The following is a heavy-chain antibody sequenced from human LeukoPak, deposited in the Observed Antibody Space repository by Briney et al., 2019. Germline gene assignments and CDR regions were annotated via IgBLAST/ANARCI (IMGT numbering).Heavy chain of an antibody. CDR1: GFTFSGSA. J-gene: IGHJ6*03. V-gene: IGHV3-73*01. Sequence: PGGSLRLSCAASGFTFSGSAMHWVRQASGKGLEWVGRIRSKANSYATAYAASVKGRFTISRDDSKNTAYLQMNSLKTEDTAVYYCTRHAPDILTGYSYYYYYMDVWGKGTTVTISS. D-gene: IGHD3-9*01. CDR2: IRSKANSYAT. CDR3: TRHAPDILTGYSYYYYYMDV.